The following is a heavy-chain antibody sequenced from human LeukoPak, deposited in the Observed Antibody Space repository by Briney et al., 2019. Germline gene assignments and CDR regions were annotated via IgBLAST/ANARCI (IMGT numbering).Heavy chain of an antibody. J-gene: IGHJ4*02. CDR3: ARVAARVSLDY. CDR2: ISSNGGST. D-gene: IGHD2-15*01. CDR1: GFTFSSYA. Sequence: GGSLRLSCAASGFTFSSYAMYWVRQAPGKGLEYVSGISSNGGSTNYANSVKGRFTISRDNSKNTLYLQMGSLRAEDTAVYYCARVAARVSLDYWGQGTLVTVSS. V-gene: IGHV3-64*01.